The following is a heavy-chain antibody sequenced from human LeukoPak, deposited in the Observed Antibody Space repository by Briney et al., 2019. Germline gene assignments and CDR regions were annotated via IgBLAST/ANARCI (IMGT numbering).Heavy chain of an antibody. D-gene: IGHD5-18*01. CDR2: INHSGST. CDR3: AREPPGYSYGYDY. CDR1: GGSFSGYY. Sequence: SETLSLTCAVYGGSFSGYYWSWIRQPPGKGLEWIGEINHSGSTNYNPSLKSRVTISVDTSKNQFSLKLSSVTAADTAVYYCAREPPGYSYGYDYWGQGTLVTVSS. J-gene: IGHJ4*02. V-gene: IGHV4-34*01.